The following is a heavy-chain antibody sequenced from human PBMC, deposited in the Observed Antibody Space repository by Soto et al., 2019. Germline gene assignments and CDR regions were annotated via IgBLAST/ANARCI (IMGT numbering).Heavy chain of an antibody. V-gene: IGHV3-30*18. D-gene: IGHD6-19*01. CDR2: ISDDGSQK. CDR1: AFTFRTFG. CDR3: AKEAPGGWHFFDN. Sequence: SLRPSCAPAAFTFRTFGMRWVSPAPGKGLEWVAFISDDGSQKYYGDSVKGRFTISRDNSKNTLSLRMISLRTEDTSVYYCAKEAPGGWHFFDNWGQGTLVTVSS. J-gene: IGHJ4*02.